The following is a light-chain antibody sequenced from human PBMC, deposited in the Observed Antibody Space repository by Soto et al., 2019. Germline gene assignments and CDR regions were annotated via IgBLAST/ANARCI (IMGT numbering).Light chain of an antibody. V-gene: IGLV1-40*01. CDR1: SSKIGAGYD. J-gene: IGLJ3*02. CDR2: GNS. Sequence: QSVLTQPPSVSGAPGQRVTISCTGSSSKIGAGYDVHWYQQLPGTAPKLLIYGNSNRPSGVPDRFSGSKPGTSASLAITGLQAEDEADYYCQSYDSSLSGSVFGGGTKLTVL. CDR3: QSYDSSLSGSV.